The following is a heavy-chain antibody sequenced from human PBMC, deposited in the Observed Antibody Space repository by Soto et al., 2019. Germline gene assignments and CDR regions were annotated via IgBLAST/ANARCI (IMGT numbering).Heavy chain of an antibody. CDR2: IYYSGST. V-gene: IGHV4-30-4*01. CDR1: AGSISSGDYY. D-gene: IGHD3-10*01. J-gene: IGHJ4*02. CDR3: AREGRGRVLLFDY. Sequence: SESRSPTWTLSAGSISSGDYYWGWIRQPPGKGLEWIGYIYYSGSTYYSPSLNSRFTISLDTSQNQFSLKLCSVTAPATAVDYCAREGRGRVLLFDYWGQGTLVTVSS.